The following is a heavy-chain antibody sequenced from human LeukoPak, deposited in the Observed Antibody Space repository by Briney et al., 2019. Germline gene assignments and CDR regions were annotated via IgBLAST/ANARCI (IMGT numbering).Heavy chain of an antibody. D-gene: IGHD3-16*02. Sequence: TGGSLRLSCAASGFTFSNAWMSWVRQAPGKGLEWVGRIKRKTDGGTTDYAAPVKGRFTISRDDSKNTLYLQMNSLKTEDTAVYYCTTDIVLMDYWGQGTLVTVSS. J-gene: IGHJ4*02. CDR2: IKRKTDGGTT. CDR1: GFTFSNAW. V-gene: IGHV3-15*01. CDR3: TTDIVLMDY.